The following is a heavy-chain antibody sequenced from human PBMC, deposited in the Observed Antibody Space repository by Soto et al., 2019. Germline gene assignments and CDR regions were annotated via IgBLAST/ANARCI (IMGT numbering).Heavy chain of an antibody. CDR3: AKDLAGTTGTDVFDY. J-gene: IGHJ4*02. V-gene: IGHV3-23*01. CDR1: GFTFSSYA. Sequence: GGSLRLSCAASGFTFSSYAMSWVHQAPGKGLEWVSAISGSGGSTYYADSVKGRFTISRDNSKNTLYLQMNSLRAEDTAVYYCAKDLAGTTGTDVFDYWGQGTLVTVSS. D-gene: IGHD1-1*01. CDR2: ISGSGGST.